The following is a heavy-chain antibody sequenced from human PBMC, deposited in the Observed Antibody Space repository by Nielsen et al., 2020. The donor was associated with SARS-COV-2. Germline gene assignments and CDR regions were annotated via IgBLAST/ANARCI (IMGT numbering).Heavy chain of an antibody. CDR2: IKSKTDGGTT. J-gene: IGHJ3*02. CDR3: TTDRGIAARYDAFDI. D-gene: IGHD6-6*01. CDR1: GFTFSTYS. V-gene: IGHV3-15*01. Sequence: GESLKISCAASGFTFSTYSMNWVRQAPGKGLEWVGRIKSKTDGGTTDYAAPVKGRFTISRDDSKDTLYLQMNSLKTEDTSVYYCTTDRGIAARYDAFDIWGQGTMVTVSS.